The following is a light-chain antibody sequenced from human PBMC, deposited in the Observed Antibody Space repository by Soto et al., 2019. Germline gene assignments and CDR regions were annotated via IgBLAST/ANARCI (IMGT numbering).Light chain of an antibody. CDR2: EVS. CDR1: SSDVGAYGY. CDR3: SSYTGTTTLVE. J-gene: IGLJ2*01. Sequence: QSALTQPASVSGSPGQSVTISCTGTSSDVGAYGYVSWFQQHPGKAPKPIIFEVSYRASGVSIRFSGSKSGNTASLTISGLQAEDEADYYCSSYTGTTTLVEFGGGTKLTVL. V-gene: IGLV2-14*01.